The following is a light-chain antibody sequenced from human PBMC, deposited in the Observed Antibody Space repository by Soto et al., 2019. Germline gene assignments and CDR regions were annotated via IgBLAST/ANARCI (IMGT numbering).Light chain of an antibody. J-gene: IGLJ1*01. V-gene: IGLV2-11*01. Sequence: QSALTQPRSLSGSPGQPVTISCTGTSSDVGGYNYVSWYQQHPGKAPKLMIYDVSKRPSGVPDRFSGSKSGNTASLTISGLQAEDEADYYCCSYPCSYYVFGTGTKLTFL. CDR3: CSYPCSYYV. CDR2: DVS. CDR1: SSDVGGYNY.